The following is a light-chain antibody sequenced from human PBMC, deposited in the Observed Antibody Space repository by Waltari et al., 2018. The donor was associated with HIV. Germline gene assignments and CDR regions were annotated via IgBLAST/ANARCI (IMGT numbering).Light chain of an antibody. CDR3: CSYAGNNPSWV. V-gene: IGLV2-23*01. CDR2: EGS. CDR1: SNDVGSYDL. Sequence: QSALTQPASVSGSPGQSITISCTGTSNDVGSYDLVSGDQQHPGKAAKLMLYEGSKRPSGVSTRFSGSKSGNTASLTISGLQAEDEADYYCCSYAGNNPSWVFGGGTKLTVL. J-gene: IGLJ3*02.